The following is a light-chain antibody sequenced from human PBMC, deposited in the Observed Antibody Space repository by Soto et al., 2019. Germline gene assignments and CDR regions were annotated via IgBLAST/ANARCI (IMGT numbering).Light chain of an antibody. Sequence: AIQMTQSPSSLSASVGDRVIITCRASQAIRNDLGWYQQKPGKAPKLLIYTASTLQSGVPSRFSGSGSGAAFTLTIRSLQPEDSATYYCLHDYSYPRTFGKGTKVEIK. CDR2: TAS. CDR3: LHDYSYPRT. V-gene: IGKV1-6*01. J-gene: IGKJ1*01. CDR1: QAIRND.